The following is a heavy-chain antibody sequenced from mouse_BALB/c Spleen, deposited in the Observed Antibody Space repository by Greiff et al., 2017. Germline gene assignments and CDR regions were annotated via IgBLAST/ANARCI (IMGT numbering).Heavy chain of an antibody. CDR2: ISYSGST. V-gene: IGHV3-8*02. J-gene: IGHJ3*01. CDR1: GDSITSGY. Sequence: VQLKESGPSLVKPSQTLSLTCSVTGDSITSGYWNWIRKFPGNKLEYMGYISYSGSTYYNPSLKSRISITRDTSKNQYYLQLNSVTTEDTATYYCAREGTMITRFAYWGQGTLVTVSA. CDR3: AREGTMITRFAY. D-gene: IGHD2-4*01.